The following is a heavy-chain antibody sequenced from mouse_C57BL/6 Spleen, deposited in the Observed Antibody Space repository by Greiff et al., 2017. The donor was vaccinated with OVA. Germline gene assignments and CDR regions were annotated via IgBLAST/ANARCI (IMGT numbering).Heavy chain of an antibody. J-gene: IGHJ1*03. Sequence: EVQLQQSGPELVKPGASVKMSCKASGYTFTDYNMHWVKQSHGKSLEWIGYINPNNGGTSYNQKFKGKATLTVNKSSSTAYMELRSLTSEDSAVYYCVDYDDSSQCWYFGVWGTGTTVTVAS. D-gene: IGHD1-1*01. CDR3: VDYDDSSQCWYFGV. V-gene: IGHV1-22*01. CDR1: GYTFTDYN. CDR2: INPNNGGT.